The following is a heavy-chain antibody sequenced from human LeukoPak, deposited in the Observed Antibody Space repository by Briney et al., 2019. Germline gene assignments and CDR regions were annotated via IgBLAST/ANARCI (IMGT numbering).Heavy chain of an antibody. CDR1: GYTLTELS. CDR2: FDPEDGET. J-gene: IGHJ5*02. Sequence: ASAKVSCKVSGYTLTELSMHWVRQAPGKGLEWMGGFDPEDGETIYAQKFQGRVTMTEDTSTDTAYMEVISLRSEDTAVYYCAAVGINYYESSGHYSRKKYNWFDPWGQGTLVTVSS. V-gene: IGHV1-24*01. D-gene: IGHD3-22*01. CDR3: AAVGINYYESSGHYSRKKYNWFDP.